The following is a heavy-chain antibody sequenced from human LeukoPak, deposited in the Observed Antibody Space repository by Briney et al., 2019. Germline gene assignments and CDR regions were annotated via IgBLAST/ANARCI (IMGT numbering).Heavy chain of an antibody. D-gene: IGHD4-17*01. CDR1: GFTFSSYW. V-gene: IGHV3-74*01. CDR3: ARGHTAVTRHFDF. CDR2: INSDGSTT. J-gene: IGHJ4*02. Sequence: GGSLRLSCAASGFTFSSYWMHWVRQAPGKGLVWVSRINSDGSTTSYADSVKGRFTISRDDAKNLLYLDMTSLRAEDTAVYYCARGHTAVTRHFDFWGQGTLVTVSS.